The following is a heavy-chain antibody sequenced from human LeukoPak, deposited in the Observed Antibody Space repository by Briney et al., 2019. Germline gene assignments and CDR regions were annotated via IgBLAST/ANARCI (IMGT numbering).Heavy chain of an antibody. D-gene: IGHD3-10*01. J-gene: IGHJ4*02. Sequence: HGESLQISCKGSGYSFSSYWISWVRQLPGKGLEWMGRVDPRDSYTNYSPSFQGHVTISVDKSISTAYLQWSSLKASDTAMHYCARDYGSGSTIDYWGQGTLVAVSS. V-gene: IGHV5-10-1*01. CDR3: ARDYGSGSTIDY. CDR1: GYSFSSYW. CDR2: VDPRDSYT.